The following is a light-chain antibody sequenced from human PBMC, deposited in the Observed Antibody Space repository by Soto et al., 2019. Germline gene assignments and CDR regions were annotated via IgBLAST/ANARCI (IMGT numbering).Light chain of an antibody. CDR3: QQYAASLRT. Sequence: EIVLTQSPGTLSLSPRDRATLSCRASQSVSNNYVAWYQHRPGQAPRLLIYAASSRAPGIPDRFIGSGSGRDFSLNISRLEPEDFAVYDWQQYAASLRTFGQGTQVEV. CDR1: QSVSNNY. V-gene: IGKV3-20*01. J-gene: IGKJ1*01. CDR2: AAS.